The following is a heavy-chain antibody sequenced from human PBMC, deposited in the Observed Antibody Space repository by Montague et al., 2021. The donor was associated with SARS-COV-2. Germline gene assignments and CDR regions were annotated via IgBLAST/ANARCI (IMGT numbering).Heavy chain of an antibody. CDR2: TNYSGST. Sequence: SETLSLTCTVSGGSISGYYWSWSRMPPAKGLEWIGNTNYSGSTNYNPSLTSRVTISVDTDKNQFPLKLRSVTAADTAAYYCARVFPRWLQFDPYLDYWGQGTLVTVSS. J-gene: IGHJ4*02. CDR1: GGSISGYY. V-gene: IGHV4-59*01. CDR3: ARVFPRWLQFDPYLDY. D-gene: IGHD5-24*01.